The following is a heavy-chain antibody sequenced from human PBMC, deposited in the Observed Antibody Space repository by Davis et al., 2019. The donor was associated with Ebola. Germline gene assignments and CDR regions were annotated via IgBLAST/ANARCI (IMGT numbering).Heavy chain of an antibody. D-gene: IGHD1-14*01. J-gene: IGHJ5*02. V-gene: IGHV1-18*01. CDR2: ISGFNGNT. Sequence: ASVKVSCKASGYTFNTYGISWVRLAPGQGLEWMGWISGFNGNTNYAQKFQGRVTMTTDTSTSTAYMELSGLTSEDTAVYYCARERAGTRFDPWGQGTLVTVSS. CDR1: GYTFNTYG. CDR3: ARERAGTRFDP.